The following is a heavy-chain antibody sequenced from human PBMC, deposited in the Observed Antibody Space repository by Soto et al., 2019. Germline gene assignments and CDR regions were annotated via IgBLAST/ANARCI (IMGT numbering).Heavy chain of an antibody. CDR3: ARRTPAISISDH. CDR2: IYYSGST. D-gene: IGHD2-15*01. V-gene: IGHV4-59*01. CDR1: GGSISSYY. J-gene: IGHJ4*02. Sequence: PSETLSLTCTVSGGSISSYYWSWIRQPPGKGLEWIGYIYYSGSTNYNPSLKSRVTISVDTSKNQFSLKLSSVTAADTAVYYCARRTPAISISDHWGQGTLVTVSS.